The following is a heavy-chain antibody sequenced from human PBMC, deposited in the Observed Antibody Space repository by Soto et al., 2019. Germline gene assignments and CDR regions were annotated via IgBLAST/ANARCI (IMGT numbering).Heavy chain of an antibody. CDR1: GGSISSYY. CDR2: IYYSGST. J-gene: IGHJ4*02. D-gene: IGHD3-10*01. Sequence: SETLSLSCTVSGGSISSYYWSWIRQPPGKGLEWIGYIYYSGSTNYNPSLKSRVTISVDTSKNQFSLKLSSVTAADTAVYYCARMVRGVAYFDYWGQGTLVTVSS. V-gene: IGHV4-59*01. CDR3: ARMVRGVAYFDY.